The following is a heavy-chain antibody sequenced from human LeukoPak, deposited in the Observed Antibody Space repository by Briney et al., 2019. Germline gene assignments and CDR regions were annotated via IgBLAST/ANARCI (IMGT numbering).Heavy chain of an antibody. CDR3: ARQHYYFDY. CDR2: FHYSGST. CDR1: GGSISSYY. J-gene: IGHJ4*02. Sequence: SETLSLTCTVSGGSISSYYWNWIRQPPGEGLEWIGYFHYSGSTNYNPSLKSRVTISLDMSKNQFSLRLRSVTAADTAVYYCARQHYYFDYWGQGSLVTVSS. V-gene: IGHV4-59*08.